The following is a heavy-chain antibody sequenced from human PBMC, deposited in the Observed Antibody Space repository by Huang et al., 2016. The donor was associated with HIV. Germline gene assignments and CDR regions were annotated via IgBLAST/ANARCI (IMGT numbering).Heavy chain of an antibody. J-gene: IGHJ4*02. CDR3: ATDYYANFDH. V-gene: IGHV1-18*04. CDR2: VSPYNTKT. D-gene: IGHD2-2*01. Sequence: QVQLMQSGPEVKKPGASMRVSCTASGYRFTTYGLNWVRQAPGHGLEWMGWVSPYNTKTEYAEKFQGRVTLSRDTSATTAYMELRSLRSDDTAMYYCATDYYANFDHWGQGTLVTISS. CDR1: GYRFTTYG.